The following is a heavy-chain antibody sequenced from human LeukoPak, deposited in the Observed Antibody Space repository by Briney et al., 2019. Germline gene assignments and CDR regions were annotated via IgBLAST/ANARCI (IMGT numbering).Heavy chain of an antibody. V-gene: IGHV4-34*01. Sequence: SETLSLTCAVYGGSFSGYYWSWIRQPPGKGLEWIGEINHSGSTNYNPSLKSRVTISVDTSKNQFSLKVNSVTAADTAVYYCARRGSSGRSFDYWGQGTLVIVSS. D-gene: IGHD6-25*01. CDR2: INHSGST. CDR3: ARRGSSGRSFDY. CDR1: GGSFSGYY. J-gene: IGHJ4*02.